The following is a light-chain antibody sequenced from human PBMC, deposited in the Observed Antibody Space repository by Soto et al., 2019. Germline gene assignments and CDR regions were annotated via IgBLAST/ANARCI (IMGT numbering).Light chain of an antibody. V-gene: IGLV2-14*01. CDR1: SSDVGGYNY. J-gene: IGLJ3*02. CDR2: DVT. Sequence: QSALTQPASVSGSPGQSITISCTGTSSDVGGYNYVSWYQQHPGKAPKLLIYDVTNRPSGVSIRFSGSNSGNTASLTISGLQAEDEADYYCSSYASSSTVVFGGGTKVTVL. CDR3: SSYASSSTVV.